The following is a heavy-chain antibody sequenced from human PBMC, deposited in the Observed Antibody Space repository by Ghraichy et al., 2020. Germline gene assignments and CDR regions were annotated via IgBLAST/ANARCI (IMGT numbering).Heavy chain of an antibody. CDR1: GFTFSSYS. D-gene: IGHD6-13*01. Sequence: GGSLRLSCAASGFTFSSYSMNWVRQAPGKGLEWVSSISSSSSYIYYADSVKGRFTISRDNAKNSLYLQMNSLRAEDTAVYYCARGLRLAAASYAIQAPSDYWGQGTLVTVSS. J-gene: IGHJ4*02. V-gene: IGHV3-21*01. CDR3: ARGLRLAAASYAIQAPSDY. CDR2: ISSSSSYI.